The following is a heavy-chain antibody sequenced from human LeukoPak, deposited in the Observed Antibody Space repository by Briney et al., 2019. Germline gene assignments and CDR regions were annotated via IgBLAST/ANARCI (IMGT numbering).Heavy chain of an antibody. D-gene: IGHD2/OR15-2a*01. J-gene: IGHJ4*02. CDR1: GFTFSSHW. V-gene: IGHV3-7*01. CDR2: IKQEGNEK. Sequence: GGALKLFCGGPGFTFSSHWLRWVRQAPGKGLGVVANIKQEGNEKYYVDSVKGRFTISRDNAKNSLYLHMNSLRAEDTAVYYCARDGEYWQLLDYWGQGTLVTVSS. CDR3: ARDGEYWQLLDY.